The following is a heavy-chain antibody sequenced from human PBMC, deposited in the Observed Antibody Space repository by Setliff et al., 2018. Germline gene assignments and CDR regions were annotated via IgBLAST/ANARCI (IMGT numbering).Heavy chain of an antibody. CDR1: GGSVSGNSYY. Sequence: SETLSLTCTVSGGSVSGNSYYWGWIRQPPGKGLEWIASTYYSGSTYYNPSLKSRVAISVDTSKNQFSLKLTSVTAADTAVYYCATFGPCKGVSGTCPPRDDWGQGTLVTVSS. V-gene: IGHV4-39*07. CDR3: ATFGPCKGVSGTCPPRDD. CDR2: TYYSGST. J-gene: IGHJ4*02. D-gene: IGHD6-19*01.